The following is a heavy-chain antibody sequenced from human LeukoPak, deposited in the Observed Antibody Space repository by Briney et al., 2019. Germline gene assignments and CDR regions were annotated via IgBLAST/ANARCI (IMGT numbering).Heavy chain of an antibody. D-gene: IGHD3-22*01. J-gene: IGHJ5*02. CDR2: MYYSGST. CDR3: ARPYYYDSRIDP. CDR1: GGSISSGDYY. Sequence: ESSETLSLTCTVSGGSISSGDYYWSWIRQPPGKGLEWIAYMYYSGSTYYNPSLKSRVTMSADTPKNQLSLKLSSVTAADTAVYYCARPYYYDSRIDPWGQGILVTVSS. V-gene: IGHV4-30-4*01.